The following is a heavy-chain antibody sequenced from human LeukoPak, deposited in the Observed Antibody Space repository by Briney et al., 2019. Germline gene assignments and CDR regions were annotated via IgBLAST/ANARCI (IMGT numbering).Heavy chain of an antibody. CDR3: ARGSITVVPAFDI. V-gene: IGHV4-59*12. D-gene: IGHD4-23*01. Sequence: SETLSLTCTVSGGSLSTYYWSWIRQTPGQGLEWIGCIYYTGSANYNPSLRSRGTISVDTSKNQFSLKLTSVTAADTAAYYCARGSITVVPAFDIWGQGTMVTVSS. CDR1: GGSLSTYY. J-gene: IGHJ3*02. CDR2: IYYTGSA.